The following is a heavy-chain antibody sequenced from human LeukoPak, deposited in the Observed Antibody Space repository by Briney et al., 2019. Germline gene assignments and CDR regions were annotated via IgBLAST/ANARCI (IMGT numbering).Heavy chain of an antibody. CDR3: ARDLKFSSGWHFFDY. J-gene: IGHJ4*02. Sequence: GGSLRLSCAASGFTVSSNYMSWVRQAPGKGLEWVSVIYSGGSTYYADSVKGRFTISRDNSKNTLYLQMNSLRAEDTAVYYCARDLKFSSGWHFFDYWGQGTLVTVSS. D-gene: IGHD6-19*01. CDR1: GFTVSSNY. CDR2: IYSGGST. V-gene: IGHV3-53*01.